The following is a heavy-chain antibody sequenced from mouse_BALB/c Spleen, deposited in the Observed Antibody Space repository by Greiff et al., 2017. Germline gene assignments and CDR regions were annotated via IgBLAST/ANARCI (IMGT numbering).Heavy chain of an antibody. CDR2: IYPGDGDT. J-gene: IGHJ3*01. Sequence: QVHVKQSGPELVKPGASVKISCKASGYAFSSSWMNWVKQRPGQGLEWIGRIYPGDGDTNYNGKFKGKATLTADKSSSTAYMQLSSLTSVDSAVYFCARNYRYDGGLFAYWGQGTLVTVSA. V-gene: IGHV1-82*01. D-gene: IGHD2-14*01. CDR3: ARNYRYDGGLFAY. CDR1: GYAFSSSW.